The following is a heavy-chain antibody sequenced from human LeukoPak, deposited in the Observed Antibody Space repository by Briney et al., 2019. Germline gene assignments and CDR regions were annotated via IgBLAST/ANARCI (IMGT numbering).Heavy chain of an antibody. V-gene: IGHV1-8*01. CDR3: ARLLDYDFWSGYVYYYGMDV. J-gene: IGHJ6*02. D-gene: IGHD3-3*01. Sequence: GASVKVSCKASGYTFTSYDINWVRQATGQGLEWMGWMNPNSGNTGCAQKFQGRVTMTRNTSISTAYMELSSLRSEDTAVYYCARLLDYDFWSGYVYYYGMDVWGQGTTVTVSS. CDR2: MNPNSGNT. CDR1: GYTFTSYD.